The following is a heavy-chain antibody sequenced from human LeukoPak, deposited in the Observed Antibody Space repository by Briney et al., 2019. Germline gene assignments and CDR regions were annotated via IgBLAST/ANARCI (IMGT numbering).Heavy chain of an antibody. D-gene: IGHD6-13*01. J-gene: IGHJ3*02. CDR3: ARDMIAAAGTGSLGAFDI. CDR1: GGSISSGSYY. V-gene: IGHV4-61*10. CDR2: IYYSGST. Sequence: PSETLSLTCTVSGGSISSGSYYWSWIRQPAGKGLEWIGYIYYSGSTNYNPSLKSRVTISVDTSKNQFSLKLSSVTAADTAVYYCARDMIAAAGTGSLGAFDIWGQGTMVTVSS.